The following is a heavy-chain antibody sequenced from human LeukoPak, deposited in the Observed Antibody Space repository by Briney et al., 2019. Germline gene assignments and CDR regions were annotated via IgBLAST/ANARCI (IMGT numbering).Heavy chain of an antibody. CDR1: GFTFDDYA. J-gene: IGHJ4*02. CDR3: AREIYCSGGSCSSPGYYFDY. D-gene: IGHD2-15*01. V-gene: IGHV3-9*01. Sequence: GRSLRLSCAASGFTFDDYAMHWVRQAPGKGLEWVSGISWNSGSIGYADSVKGRFTISRDNAKNSLYLQMNSLRAEDTAVYYCAREIYCSGGSCSSPGYYFDYWGQGTLVTVSS. CDR2: ISWNSGSI.